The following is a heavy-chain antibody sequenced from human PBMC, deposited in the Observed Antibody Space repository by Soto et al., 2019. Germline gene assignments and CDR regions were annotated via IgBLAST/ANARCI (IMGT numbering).Heavy chain of an antibody. Sequence: QVQLVQSGAEVKKPGASVKVSCKASGYTFTSYGMSWVRQAPGQGLEWMGWISAYNGNTNYAQKLQGRVTMTTDTSTSTAYMELRSLRSDDTAVYYCARVSLVSPYHSSGRYVSYYGMDVWGQGTTVTVSS. CDR2: ISAYNGNT. D-gene: IGHD6-19*01. J-gene: IGHJ6*02. CDR1: GYTFTSYG. CDR3: ARVSLVSPYHSSGRYVSYYGMDV. V-gene: IGHV1-18*04.